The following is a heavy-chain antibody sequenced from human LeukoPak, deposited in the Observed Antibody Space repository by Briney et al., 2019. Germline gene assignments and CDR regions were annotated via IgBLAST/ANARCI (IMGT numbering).Heavy chain of an antibody. CDR1: GGSISPYY. Sequence: SETLSLTCTVSGGSISPYYWSWVRQPPGKGLEWIGYIYHSGTTNYNPSLTSRATISVDTSKSQFSLKLSSVTAADTAVYYCARGIYGVGGYWGQGTLVTVSS. CDR2: IYHSGTT. J-gene: IGHJ4*02. D-gene: IGHD5-12*01. V-gene: IGHV4-59*01. CDR3: ARGIYGVGGY.